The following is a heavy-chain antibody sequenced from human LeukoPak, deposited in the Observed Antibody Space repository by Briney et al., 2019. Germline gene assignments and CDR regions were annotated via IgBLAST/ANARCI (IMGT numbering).Heavy chain of an antibody. J-gene: IGHJ3*02. CDR2: IYSGGST. CDR3: ARGTYYDFWSGYYHDAFDI. V-gene: IGHV3-53*01. Sequence: GGSLRLSCAASGFTVSSNYMSWVRQAPGKGLEWVSVIYSGGSTYYADSVKGRFTISRDNSKNKLYLQMNSLRAEDTAVYYCARGTYYDFWSGYYHDAFDIWGQGTMVTVSS. D-gene: IGHD3-3*01. CDR1: GFTVSSNY.